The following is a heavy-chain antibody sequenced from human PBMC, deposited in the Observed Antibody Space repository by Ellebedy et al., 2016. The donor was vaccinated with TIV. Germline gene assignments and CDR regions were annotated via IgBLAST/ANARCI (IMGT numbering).Heavy chain of an antibody. CDR1: GHTLTELS. V-gene: IGHV1-24*01. J-gene: IGHJ1*01. CDR2: FDPEDGET. CDR3: ARDRDALTGYPTSFQH. Sequence: ASVKVSCXVSGHTLTELSIHWVRQAPGKGLEWMGGFDPEDGETVYAQKFQGRVTMTEDTSTDTASMELSSLTSEDTAVYYCARDRDALTGYPTSFQHWGQGTVVTVSS. D-gene: IGHD3-9*01.